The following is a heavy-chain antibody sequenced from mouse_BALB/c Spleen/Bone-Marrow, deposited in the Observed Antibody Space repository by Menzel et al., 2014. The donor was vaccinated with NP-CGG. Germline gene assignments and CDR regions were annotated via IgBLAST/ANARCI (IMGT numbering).Heavy chain of an antibody. CDR1: GYTFTDYY. CDR2: IYPGSGNT. CDR3: ARSRGYAWFAY. V-gene: IGHV1-77*01. J-gene: IGHJ3*01. D-gene: IGHD2-2*01. Sequence: VKLMESGAELARPGASVKLSCKASGYTFTDYYINWVKQRTGQGLEWIGEIYPGSGNTYYNEKFKGKATLTADKPSSTAYMQLSSLTSEDSAVYFCARSRGYAWFAYWGQGTLVTVSA.